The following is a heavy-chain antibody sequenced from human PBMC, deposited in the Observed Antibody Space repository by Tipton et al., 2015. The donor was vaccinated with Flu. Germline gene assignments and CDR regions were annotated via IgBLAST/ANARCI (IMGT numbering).Heavy chain of an antibody. V-gene: IGHV4-38-2*02. CDR3: ARGLYGSGSYQRRYFDY. D-gene: IGHD3-10*01. CDR1: GDSMGSRYY. J-gene: IGHJ4*02. CDR2: IHRAGNT. Sequence: TLSLTCSVSGDSMGSRYYWGWIRQAPGKGLEWIANIHRAGNTYYNPSLKSRVTLSVDTSNNQFSLKLSSVTAADTAVYYCARGLYGSGSYQRRYFDYWGQGTLVTVSS.